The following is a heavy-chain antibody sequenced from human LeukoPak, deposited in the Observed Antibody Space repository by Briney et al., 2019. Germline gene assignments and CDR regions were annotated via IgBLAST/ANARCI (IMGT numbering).Heavy chain of an antibody. V-gene: IGHV1-2*02. CDR2: INPNSGGT. D-gene: IGHD6-19*01. J-gene: IGHJ4*02. Sequence: ASVKVSCKASGYTFTGYYMHWVRQAPGQGLKWMGWINPNSGGTNYAQKFQGRVTMTRDTSISTAYMELSRLRSDDTAVYYCARDYSSGWYFVDYWGQGTLVTVSS. CDR1: GYTFTGYY. CDR3: ARDYSSGWYFVDY.